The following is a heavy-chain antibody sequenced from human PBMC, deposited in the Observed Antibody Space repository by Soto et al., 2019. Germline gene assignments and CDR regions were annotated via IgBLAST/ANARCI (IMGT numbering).Heavy chain of an antibody. CDR1: GYKCTTYG. J-gene: IGHJ6*02. V-gene: IGHV1-18*04. CDR2: ISTYNGNT. D-gene: IGHD7-27*01. CDR3: ARGLGTNGLDV. Sequence: QVQLLQSGAEGKQPGASVKVSCKASGYKCTTYGITWARQATGQGLEWLGGISTYNGNTDYAQNLQDRVTMTTETSTSTAYLEVRSLTSDDTAVYFCARGLGTNGLDVWGQGTTVTVSS.